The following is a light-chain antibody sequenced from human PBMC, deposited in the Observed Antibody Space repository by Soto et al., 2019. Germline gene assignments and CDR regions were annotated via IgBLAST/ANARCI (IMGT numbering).Light chain of an antibody. CDR2: GAS. Sequence: EIVMTQSPATLSVSPGERATLSCRASQSVSSNLAWYQQKPGQAPRLLLYGASTRATGIPARFSGSGSGTGFRLAVSRLQCEDFAGYDCHEYCSWPPYTFGQGTKLEIK. CDR1: QSVSSN. J-gene: IGKJ2*01. CDR3: HEYCSWPPYT. V-gene: IGKV3-15*01.